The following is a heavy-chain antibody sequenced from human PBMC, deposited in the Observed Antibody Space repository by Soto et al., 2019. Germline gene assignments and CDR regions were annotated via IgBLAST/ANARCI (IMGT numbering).Heavy chain of an antibody. D-gene: IGHD3-22*01. J-gene: IGHJ4*02. V-gene: IGHV3-33*01. Sequence: QVQLVESGGGVVQPGRSLRLSCAASGFTFSSYGMHWVRQAPGKGLEWVAVIWYDGSNKYYADSVKGRFTISRDNSTNTLYLPMNSLRAADTAVYPWAREGYYYDGSGYCPLFVFWGQGTLVNVSA. CDR3: AREGYYYDGSGYCPLFVF. CDR2: IWYDGSNK. CDR1: GFTFSSYG.